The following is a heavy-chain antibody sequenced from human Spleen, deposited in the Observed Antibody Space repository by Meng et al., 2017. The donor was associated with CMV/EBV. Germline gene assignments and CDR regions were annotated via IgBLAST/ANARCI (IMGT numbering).Heavy chain of an antibody. J-gene: IGHJ6*02. D-gene: IGHD2-2*01. Sequence: GGSLRLSCAASGFPFSSYWMTWVRQAPGKGLEWVANIKRDGSEKYYVDSVKGRFTISRDNAKNSLYLQMNSLRAEDTALYYCAKVRSTSPYYHYHGMDVWGQGTTVTVSS. V-gene: IGHV3-7*03. CDR3: AKVRSTSPYYHYHGMDV. CDR1: GFPFSSYW. CDR2: IKRDGSEK.